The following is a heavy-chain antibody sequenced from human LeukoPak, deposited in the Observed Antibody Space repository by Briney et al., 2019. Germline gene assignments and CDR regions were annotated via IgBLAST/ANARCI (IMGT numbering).Heavy chain of an antibody. D-gene: IGHD6-13*01. CDR2: YSGGST. V-gene: IGHV3-66*01. CDR3: ASGRRGIIAAGLDY. CDR1: GVTVSSNF. Sequence: PGGSLRLSSAAAGVTVSSNFMTWGSQAPGKGLDWVSLYSGGSTYYADSVKGRFTISRDNSKNTLYLQMNSLRDEDTAVYYCASGRRGIIAAGLDYWGQGTLVTVSS. J-gene: IGHJ4*02.